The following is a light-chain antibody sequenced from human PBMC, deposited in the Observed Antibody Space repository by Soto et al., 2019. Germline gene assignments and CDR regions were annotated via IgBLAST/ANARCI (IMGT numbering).Light chain of an antibody. Sequence: EIVLTQSPGTLSLSPGERATLSCSASQSVGSNYLAWYQQKPGQAPRLLIYGASSRATGIPDRFSGSGSGTDFTLTISRLEPEDFAVYYCQQYNTSPWTFGQGTKVDIK. CDR3: QQYNTSPWT. CDR1: QSVGSNY. J-gene: IGKJ1*01. CDR2: GAS. V-gene: IGKV3-20*01.